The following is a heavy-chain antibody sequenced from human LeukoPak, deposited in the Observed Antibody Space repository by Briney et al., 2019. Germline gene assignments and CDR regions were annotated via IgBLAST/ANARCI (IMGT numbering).Heavy chain of an antibody. J-gene: IGHJ4*02. CDR3: AREVAVAGPFDY. CDR2: TYYRSNWYN. Sequence: SQTLSLTCAISGDGVSSNSVGWNWIRQSPSRGLEWLGRTYYRSNWYNDYALSVKSRITIDPDTSKNQFSLQLNSVTPEDTAVYYCAREVAVAGPFDYWGQGILVSVSS. V-gene: IGHV6-1*01. CDR1: GDGVSSNSVG. D-gene: IGHD6-19*01.